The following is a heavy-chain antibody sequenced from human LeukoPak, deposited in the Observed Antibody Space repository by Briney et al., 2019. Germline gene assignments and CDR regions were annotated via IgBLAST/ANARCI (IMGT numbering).Heavy chain of an antibody. CDR3: ARRNPHRTYCSGGSCYSDNYYYMDV. Sequence: PGGSLTLFCAASGFTFSDYYMSWIRQAPGKGLEWVSYISSSGSTIFYADSVKGRFTISRDNAKNSLYLQMNSLRAEDTAVYCCARRNPHRTYCSGGSCYSDNYYYMDVWGKGTTVTVSS. V-gene: IGHV3-11*01. J-gene: IGHJ6*03. CDR1: GFTFSDYY. CDR2: ISSSGSTI. D-gene: IGHD2-15*01.